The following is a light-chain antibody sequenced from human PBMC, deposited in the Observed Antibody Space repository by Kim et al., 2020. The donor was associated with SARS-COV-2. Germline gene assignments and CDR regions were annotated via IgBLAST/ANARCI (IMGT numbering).Light chain of an antibody. V-gene: IGLV4-69*01. Sequence: QLVLTQSPSASASLGASVKLTCTLSSGHSTYTIAWHQQQPEKGPRYLMKVNSDGSHSKGDGIPDHFSGSSSGAERYLTISSLQSDDEADYYCQTWGTGFRMFGGGTKLTVL. CDR1: SGHSTYT. CDR3: QTWGTGFRM. J-gene: IGLJ3*02. CDR2: VNSDGSH.